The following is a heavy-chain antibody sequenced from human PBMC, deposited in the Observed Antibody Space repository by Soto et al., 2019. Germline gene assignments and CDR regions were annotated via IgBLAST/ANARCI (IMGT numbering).Heavy chain of an antibody. CDR3: AMCHGPSFYYVVDV. Sequence: QVQVEQSGAEVKKPGSSLKVSCKTSGGPFSSQAFNWVRQARGHGLEWMGGIIPLLGSTNYAQKFQDRVTCTADESTSTGSRELGSLRSDGTATYFCAMCHGPSFYYVVDVWG. D-gene: IGHD3-16*01. CDR1: GGPFSSQA. J-gene: IGHJ6*02. CDR2: IIPLLGST. V-gene: IGHV1-69*01.